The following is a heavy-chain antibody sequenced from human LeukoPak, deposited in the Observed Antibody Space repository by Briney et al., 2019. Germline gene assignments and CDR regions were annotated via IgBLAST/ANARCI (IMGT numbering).Heavy chain of an antibody. D-gene: IGHD2-2*01. J-gene: IGHJ3*02. CDR3: AREGDIVVVPAAPGGGHDAFDI. V-gene: IGHV1-69*05. CDR2: IIPIFGTA. CDR1: GGTFSSYA. Sequence: SVKVSCKASGGTFSSYAISWVRQAPGQGLEWMGGIIPIFGTANYAQKFQGRVTITTDESTSTAYMELSSLRSEDTAVYYCAREGDIVVVPAAPGGGHDAFDIWGQGTMVTVSS.